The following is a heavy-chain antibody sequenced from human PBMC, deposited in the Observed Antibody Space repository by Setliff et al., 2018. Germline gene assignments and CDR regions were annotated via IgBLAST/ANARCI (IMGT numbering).Heavy chain of an antibody. CDR1: NGSISSGNYF. Sequence: SETLSLTCTVSNGSISSGNYFWGWIRQPPGKGLEWMGSIFYTGSTYYSPSLKSRVTMSIDTSKNQFSLNLNSVTAADTAVYYCARQPNSTTYYYYYYYMDVWGKGTTVTVSS. D-gene: IGHD6-13*01. CDR2: IFYTGST. J-gene: IGHJ6*03. CDR3: ARQPNSTTYYYYYYYMDV. V-gene: IGHV4-39*01.